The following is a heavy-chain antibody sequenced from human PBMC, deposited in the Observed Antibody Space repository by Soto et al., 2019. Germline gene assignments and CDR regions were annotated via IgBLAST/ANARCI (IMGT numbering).Heavy chain of an antibody. CDR2: ISGSAGST. D-gene: IGHD2-15*01. CDR3: AKVPSAVASTPWFDP. Sequence: DVQLLESGGGLVHPGGSLRLSCAASGFTFSSYAMNWVRQGPGKGLGWVSTISGSAGSTYYADSVKGRFTISRDNSKNTLYLQMDSLSVEDTAMYYCAKVPSAVASTPWFDPWGQGTLVTVSS. CDR1: GFTFSSYA. J-gene: IGHJ5*02. V-gene: IGHV3-23*01.